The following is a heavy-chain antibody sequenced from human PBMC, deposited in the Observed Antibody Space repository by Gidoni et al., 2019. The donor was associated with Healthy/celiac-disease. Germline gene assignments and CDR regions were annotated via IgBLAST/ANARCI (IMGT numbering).Heavy chain of an antibody. J-gene: IGHJ5*02. V-gene: IGHV4-31*03. Sequence: QVQLQASGPGLVKPSQTLSLTCTVSSGTISSGGNYWSWIRKHPGKGLEWIGYIYYSGSTYYNPSLKSRVTISVDTSKNQFSLKLSSVTAADTAVYYCARGVVVVPAANDNWFDPWGQGTLVTVSS. CDR2: IYYSGST. CDR3: ARGVVVVPAANDNWFDP. CDR1: SGTISSGGNY. D-gene: IGHD2-2*01.